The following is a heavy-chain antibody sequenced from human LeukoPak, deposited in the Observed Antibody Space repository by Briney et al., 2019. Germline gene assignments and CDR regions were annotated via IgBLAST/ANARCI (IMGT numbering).Heavy chain of an antibody. Sequence: SETLSLXCAVYGGSFSGYYWSWIRQPPGKGLEWIGEINHSGSTNYNPSLKSGVTISVYMSKNQFSLKLSSVTAADTAVYYCARGLGGLWLDVWGKGTTVTVSS. CDR2: INHSGST. CDR1: GGSFSGYY. J-gene: IGHJ6*04. D-gene: IGHD3-10*01. CDR3: ARGLGGLWLDV. V-gene: IGHV4-34*01.